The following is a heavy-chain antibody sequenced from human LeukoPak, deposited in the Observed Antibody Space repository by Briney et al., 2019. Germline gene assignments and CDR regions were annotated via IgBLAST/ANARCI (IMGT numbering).Heavy chain of an antibody. CDR2: IYYSGST. Sequence: PSQTLSLTCTVSGGSLSSGDYYWRWLRQTPGKGLEWLGYIYYSGSTSYNPSLKSRVTISVDTSKKQFSLKLSSVTAADTAVYYCARDRWGSSGWYDAYWGQGTLVTVSS. V-gene: IGHV4-30-4*08. J-gene: IGHJ4*02. CDR3: ARDRWGSSGWYDAY. D-gene: IGHD6-19*01. CDR1: GGSLSSGDYY.